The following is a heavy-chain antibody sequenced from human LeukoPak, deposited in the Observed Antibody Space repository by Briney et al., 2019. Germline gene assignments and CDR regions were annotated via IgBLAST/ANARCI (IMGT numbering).Heavy chain of an antibody. V-gene: IGHV3-23*01. CDR1: GFRFSSYS. J-gene: IGHJ5*02. D-gene: IGHD6-19*01. CDR2: ISGSGGST. Sequence: GGSLRLSCAASGFRFSSYSMNWVRQAPGKGLEWVSAISGSGGSTYYADSVKGRFTISRDNSKNTLYLQMNSLRAEDTAVYYCAKVRSGYSSGWYGPGGTGAMFDPWGQGTLVTVSS. CDR3: AKVRSGYSSGWYGPGGTGAMFDP.